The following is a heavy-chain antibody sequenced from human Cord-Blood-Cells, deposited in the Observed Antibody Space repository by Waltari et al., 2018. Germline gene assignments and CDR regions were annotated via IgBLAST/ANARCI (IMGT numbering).Heavy chain of an antibody. CDR3: ARRMAPPVEYSSGWYEYNWFDP. D-gene: IGHD6-19*01. V-gene: IGHV4-39*01. Sequence: QLQLQESGPGLVKPSATLSLTCTVSGGPISSRSYYWGWLRQPPGQGLEWIGSIYYSGSTYYNPALKSRVTISVDTSKNQFSLKLSSVTAADTAVYYCARRMAPPVEYSSGWYEYNWFDPWGQGTLVTVSS. CDR2: IYYSGST. CDR1: GGPISSRSYY. J-gene: IGHJ5*02.